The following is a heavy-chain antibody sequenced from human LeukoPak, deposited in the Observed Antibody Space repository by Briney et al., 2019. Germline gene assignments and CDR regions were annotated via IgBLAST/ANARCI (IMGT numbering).Heavy chain of an antibody. CDR2: ISGSGGST. Sequence: GSLRLSCAASGFTFSSYAMSWVRQAPGKGLEWVSTISGSGGSTYYADSVKGRFTISRDNSKNTLYLQMYSLRAEDTAVYYCAKGVLAVAGTPFDYWGQGTLVTVSS. V-gene: IGHV3-23*01. J-gene: IGHJ4*02. CDR1: GFTFSSYA. CDR3: AKGVLAVAGTPFDY. D-gene: IGHD6-19*01.